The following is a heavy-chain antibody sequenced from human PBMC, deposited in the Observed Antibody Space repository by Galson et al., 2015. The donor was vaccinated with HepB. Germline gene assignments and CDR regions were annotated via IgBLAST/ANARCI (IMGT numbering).Heavy chain of an antibody. CDR1: GFTFGNYD. D-gene: IGHD3-9*01. CDR2: IGGRGGST. V-gene: IGHV3-23*01. J-gene: IGHJ4*02. Sequence: SLRLSCAASGFTFGNYDMSWVRQAPGKGLAWVSTIGGRGGSTYYADSVKGRFTISRDHSKNTVYLQMNSLRAEDTAVYYCAKDPNFDSVFFDYWGQGALVTVSS. CDR3: AKDPNFDSVFFDY.